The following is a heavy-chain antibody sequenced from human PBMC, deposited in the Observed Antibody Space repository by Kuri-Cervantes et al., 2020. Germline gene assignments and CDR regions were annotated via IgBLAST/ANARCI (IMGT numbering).Heavy chain of an antibody. CDR2: MSGTGGST. D-gene: IGHD2-2*01. V-gene: IGHV3-23*01. CDR1: GFTFTNYA. J-gene: IGHJ6*03. CDR3: AKGWGYCSSASCYGEYYYYMDV. Sequence: GGSLRLSCAASGFTFTNYAMNWVRQAPGKGLEWVSAMSGTGGSTYYADSVKGRFTISRDNSKNTLYLQMNSVRAEDAAVYYCAKGWGYCSSASCYGEYYYYMDVWGKGTTVTVSS.